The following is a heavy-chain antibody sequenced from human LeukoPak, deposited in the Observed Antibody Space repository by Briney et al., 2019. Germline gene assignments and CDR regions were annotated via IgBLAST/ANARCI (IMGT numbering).Heavy chain of an antibody. Sequence: TLSLTCAVSGGSISSDGYSWSWIRQPPGKGLEWIGYIYHNGNTYYSPSLKSRVTISVDRSKNQLSLKLSSVTAADTAMYYCASGGYSYGFDYWGQGTLVTVSS. CDR2: IYHNGNT. D-gene: IGHD5-18*01. V-gene: IGHV4-30-2*01. J-gene: IGHJ4*02. CDR1: GGSISSDGYS. CDR3: ASGGYSYGFDY.